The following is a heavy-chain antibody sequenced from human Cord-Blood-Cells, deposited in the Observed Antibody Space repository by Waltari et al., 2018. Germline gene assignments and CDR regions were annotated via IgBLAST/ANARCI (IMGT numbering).Heavy chain of an antibody. V-gene: IGHV3-23*04. J-gene: IGHJ3*02. CDR3: AKLRRAAMDAFDI. CDR1: GFTFSSYD. Sequence: EVQLVESGGGLVQPGGYLRLSCAASGFTFSSYDMSWVRQAPGKGLEWVAAISGSGGSTYYADSVKGRFTISRDNSKNTLYLQMNSLRAEDTAVYYCAKLRRAAMDAFDIWGQGTMVTVSS. CDR2: ISGSGGST.